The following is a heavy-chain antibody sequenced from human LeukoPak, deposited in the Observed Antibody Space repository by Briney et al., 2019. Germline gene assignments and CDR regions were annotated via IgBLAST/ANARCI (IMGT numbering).Heavy chain of an antibody. D-gene: IGHD2-2*01. J-gene: IGHJ6*02. CDR3: ARYCSSSTCQGSSYYFGMDV. CDR1: GFSFSTYA. V-gene: IGHV3-23*01. Sequence: QPGGSLRLSCAASGFSFSTYAMNWVRQGPGKGLEWVATISGSGYTTYYADSVKGRFTISRDNSKNTLFLQMDSLRAEDTAVFFCARYCSSSTCQGSSYYFGMDVWGQGTTVTVSS. CDR2: ISGSGYTT.